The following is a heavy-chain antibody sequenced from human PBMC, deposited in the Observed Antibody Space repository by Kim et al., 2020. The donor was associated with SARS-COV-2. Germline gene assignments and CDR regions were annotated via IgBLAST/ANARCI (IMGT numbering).Heavy chain of an antibody. Sequence: KTKDSKKFQGRVTITRDTSANTAYMELSSLTSEDTALYYCARDMNPTVYDYWGQGTLVTVSS. D-gene: IGHD4-4*01. CDR3: ARDMNPTVYDY. V-gene: IGHV1-3*01. CDR2: KT. J-gene: IGHJ4*02.